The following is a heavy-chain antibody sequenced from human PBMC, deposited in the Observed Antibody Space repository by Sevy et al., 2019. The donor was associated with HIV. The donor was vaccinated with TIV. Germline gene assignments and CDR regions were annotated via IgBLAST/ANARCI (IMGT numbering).Heavy chain of an antibody. V-gene: IGHV3-30-3*01. Sequence: GGSLRLSCAASGFTFSSYAMHWVRQAPGKGLEWVAVISYDGSNKYYADSVKGRFTISRDNSKNTLYLQMNSLRAEDTAVYYCARDPVVRGSGWPIFDYWGQRTLVTVSS. J-gene: IGHJ4*02. D-gene: IGHD3-10*01. CDR3: ARDPVVRGSGWPIFDY. CDR1: GFTFSSYA. CDR2: ISYDGSNK.